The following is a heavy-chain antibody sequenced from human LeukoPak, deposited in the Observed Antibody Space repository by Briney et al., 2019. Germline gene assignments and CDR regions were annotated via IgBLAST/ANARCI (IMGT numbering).Heavy chain of an antibody. CDR3: VRYSGDADY. Sequence: GGSLRLSCTASGFTFDNYAMSWFRQAPEKGLEWVGFIRSKIYGGTTEYAASVKGRFTISRDDSKSIAYLQMTSLKSEDTAVYYCVRYSGDADYWGQGTLVTVSS. CDR2: IRSKIYGGTT. D-gene: IGHD5-12*01. J-gene: IGHJ4*02. V-gene: IGHV3-49*03. CDR1: GFTFDNYA.